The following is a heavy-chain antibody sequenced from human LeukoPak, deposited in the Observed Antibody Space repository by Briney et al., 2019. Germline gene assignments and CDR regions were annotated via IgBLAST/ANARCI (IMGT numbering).Heavy chain of an antibody. CDR3: VPSLSGSYYGGAFDI. CDR1: GFTFSSYA. CDR2: ISGGTDRR. V-gene: IGHV3-23*01. Sequence: GGSLRLSCAASGFTFSSYAMSWVRQAPGKGLEWVSGISGGTDRRKYADSVKGRFIISRENSRNTLYLQMNSLRAEDTAVYYCVPSLSGSYYGGAFDIWGQGTMVTVSS. J-gene: IGHJ3*02. D-gene: IGHD1-26*01.